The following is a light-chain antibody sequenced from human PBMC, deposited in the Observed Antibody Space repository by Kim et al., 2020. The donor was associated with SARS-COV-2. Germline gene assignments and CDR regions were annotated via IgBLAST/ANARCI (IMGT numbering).Light chain of an antibody. CDR3: SAWDSSLSAWV. CDR1: SKNVGDQG. Sequence: RQPATLNCTANSKNVGDQGAAWLQHNQGHPPNVLSDRNKHRPSGISERLSASRAGNTASLPITGLQPEDEADYYCSAWDSSLSAWVFGGGPQLTVL. CDR2: RNK. J-gene: IGLJ3*02. V-gene: IGLV10-54*01.